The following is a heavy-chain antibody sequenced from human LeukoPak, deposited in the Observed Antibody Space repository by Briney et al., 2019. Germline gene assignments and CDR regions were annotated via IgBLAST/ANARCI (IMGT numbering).Heavy chain of an antibody. D-gene: IGHD3-22*01. CDR3: ARRGYDSSGYRDAFDI. Sequence: GESLKISCKGSGYSFTNYWIGWVRQMPGKGLEWMGIIYPGDSDTTYSPSFQGQVTISADKSISTAYLQWSSLKASDTAMYYCARRGYDSSGYRDAFDIWGQGTMVTVSS. CDR2: IYPGDSDT. CDR1: GYSFTNYW. V-gene: IGHV5-51*01. J-gene: IGHJ3*02.